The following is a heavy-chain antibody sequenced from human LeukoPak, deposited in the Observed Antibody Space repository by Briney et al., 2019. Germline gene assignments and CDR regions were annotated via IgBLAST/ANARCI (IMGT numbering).Heavy chain of an antibody. V-gene: IGHV3-30-3*02. J-gene: IGHJ4*02. CDR3: AKRDYGGFDY. D-gene: IGHD4-23*01. Sequence: GRSLRLSCAASGFTFSSYAMHWVSQAPGKGLEWVAVISYDGSNKYYADSVKGRFTISRDNSKNTLYLQMNSLRAEDTAVYYWAKRDYGGFDYWGQGTLVTVSS. CDR2: ISYDGSNK. CDR1: GFTFSSYA.